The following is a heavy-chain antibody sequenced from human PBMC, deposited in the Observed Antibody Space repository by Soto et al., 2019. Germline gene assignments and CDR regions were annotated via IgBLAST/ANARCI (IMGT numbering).Heavy chain of an antibody. J-gene: IGHJ3*02. Sequence: GVSLRLSCAVSGFICSDYDMSWVRQAPGKGLEWVSTILVSGSTHYEDSVRGRFTISRDTSKNTVYLQMKSLTPGDTAVYYCAKATATGGGAFEIYGQATKVTGSS. D-gene: IGHD2-8*02. CDR3: AKATATGGGAFEI. CDR1: GFICSDYD. V-gene: IGHV3-23*01. CDR2: ILVSGST.